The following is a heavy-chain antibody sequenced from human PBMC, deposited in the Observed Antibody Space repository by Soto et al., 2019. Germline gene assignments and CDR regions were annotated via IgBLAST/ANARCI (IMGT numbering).Heavy chain of an antibody. V-gene: IGHV1-69*12. CDR2: IIPIFGTA. CDR3: ARSTYYYDSSDYYCGY. CDR1: GGTFSSYA. D-gene: IGHD3-22*01. J-gene: IGHJ4*02. Sequence: QVQLVQSGAEVKKPGSSVKVSCKASGGTFSSYAISWVRQAPGQGLEWMGGIIPIFGTANYAQKFQGRVTITADESTSTAYMELSSLRSEDTAVYYCARSTYYYDSSDYYCGYWGQGTLVTVSS.